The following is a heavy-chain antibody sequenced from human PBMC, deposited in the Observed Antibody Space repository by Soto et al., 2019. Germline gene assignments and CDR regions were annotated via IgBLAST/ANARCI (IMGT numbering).Heavy chain of an antibody. CDR2: IYYSGST. V-gene: IGHV4-61*01. CDR3: AINGDAGFDY. CDR1: GGSVSSGSYY. D-gene: IGHD4-17*01. Sequence: PSETLSLTCTVSGGSVSSGSYYWSWIRQPPGKGLEWIGYIYYSGSTNYNPSLKSRVTISVDTSKNQFSLKLSSVTAADTAVYYCAINGDAGFDYWGPGTLVTVSS. J-gene: IGHJ4*02.